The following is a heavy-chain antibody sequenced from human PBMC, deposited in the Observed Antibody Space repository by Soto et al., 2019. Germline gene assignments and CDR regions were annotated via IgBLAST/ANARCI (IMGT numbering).Heavy chain of an antibody. Sequence: SETLSLTCAVYGGSFSGYYWSWIRQPPGKGLEWIGEINHSGSTNYNPSLKSRVTISVDTSKNQFSLKLSSVTAADTAVYYCARAERLYYGMDVWGQGTTVTVSS. CDR2: INHSGST. CDR3: ARAERLYYGMDV. CDR1: GGSFSGYY. J-gene: IGHJ6*02. D-gene: IGHD1-26*01. V-gene: IGHV4-34*01.